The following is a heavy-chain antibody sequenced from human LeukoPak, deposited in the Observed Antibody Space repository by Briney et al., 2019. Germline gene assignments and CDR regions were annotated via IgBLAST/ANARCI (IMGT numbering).Heavy chain of an antibody. CDR3: ARAVPRRYYYGSGSYFNQGNYFDY. V-gene: IGHV4-34*01. Sequence: SETLSLTCAVYGGSFSGYYWSWIRQPPGKGLEWIGEINHSGSTNYNPSLKSRVTISVDTSKNQFSLKLSSVTAADTAVYYCARAVPRRYYYGSGSYFNQGNYFDYWGQGTLVTVSS. CDR2: INHSGST. J-gene: IGHJ4*02. D-gene: IGHD3-10*01. CDR1: GGSFSGYY.